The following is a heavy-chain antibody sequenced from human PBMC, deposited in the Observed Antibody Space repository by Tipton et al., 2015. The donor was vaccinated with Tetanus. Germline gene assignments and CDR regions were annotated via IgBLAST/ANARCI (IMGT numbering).Heavy chain of an antibody. D-gene: IGHD6-6*01. CDR3: ARDQGGGRVVRLNWLDP. J-gene: IGHJ5*02. CDR2: IYYSGDT. Sequence: GEALVRGGYYWNWIRQRPGEGPEWIGYIYYSGDTYLNPSLESRVSMSVDTSKNQFSLKLTSVTAADAAVYYCARDQGGGRVVRLNWLDPWGQGTLATVSS. V-gene: IGHV4-31*02. CDR1: GEALVRGGYY.